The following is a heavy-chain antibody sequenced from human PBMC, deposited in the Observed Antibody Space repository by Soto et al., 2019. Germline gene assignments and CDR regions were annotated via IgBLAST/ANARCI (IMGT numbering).Heavy chain of an antibody. CDR2: ISGSGGST. CDR1: VFNFSIYA. J-gene: IGHJ5*02. CDR3: AKDGTIWFDG. D-gene: IGHD1-26*01. Sequence: PWGSLLLACAASVFNFSIYAMSWVRQAPGKGLEWVSAISGSGGSTYYAGSVKGRFTISRDNSKKTLYLQMTSLRAEDTAVYYCAKDGTIWFDGWGQGTMVTVSS. V-gene: IGHV3-23*01.